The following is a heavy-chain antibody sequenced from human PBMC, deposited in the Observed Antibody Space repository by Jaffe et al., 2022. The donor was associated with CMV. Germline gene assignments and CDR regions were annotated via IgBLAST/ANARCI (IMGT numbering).Heavy chain of an antibody. CDR1: GGPFLSHT. D-gene: IGHD5-18*01. CDR2: IIPLLKTV. J-gene: IGHJ6*04. Sequence: QVQLLQSGAEVKKPGSSMKVSCKASGGPFLSHTFTWVRQAPGQGLEWLGRIIPLLKTVDYAENFQGRVTITADESTNTAYMELSSLRSADTAVYFCARGKPGYRYVDVWDIGATVTVSS. V-gene: IGHV1-69*11. CDR3: ARGKPGYRYVDV.